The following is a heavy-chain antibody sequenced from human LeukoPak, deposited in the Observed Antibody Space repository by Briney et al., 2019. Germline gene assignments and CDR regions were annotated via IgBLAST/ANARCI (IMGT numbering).Heavy chain of an antibody. V-gene: IGHV4-39*07. Sequence: SETLSLTCTVSGGSISSSGYYWGWIRQPPGKGLEWIGSIYYSESTYYNPSLKSRVTISVDTSKNQFSLKLSSVTAADTAVYYCARSTLGSSGRYYYYYMDVWGKGTTVTVSS. CDR1: GGSISSSGYY. D-gene: IGHD1-26*01. J-gene: IGHJ6*03. CDR3: ARSTLGSSGRYYYYYMDV. CDR2: IYYSEST.